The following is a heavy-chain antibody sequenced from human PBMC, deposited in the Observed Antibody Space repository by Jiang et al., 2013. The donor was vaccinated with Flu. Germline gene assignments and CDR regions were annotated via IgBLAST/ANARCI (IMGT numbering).Heavy chain of an antibody. Sequence: KASGGTFSSYAISWVRQAPGQGLEWMGGIIPIFGTANYAQKFQGRVTITADESKSTAYMELSSLRSEDTAVYYCAGPATTVVTPVAWAFDIWGQGTMVTISS. J-gene: IGHJ3*02. CDR2: IIPIFGTA. D-gene: IGHD4-23*01. V-gene: IGHV1-69*01. CDR3: AGPATTVVTPVAWAFDI. CDR1: GGTFSSYA.